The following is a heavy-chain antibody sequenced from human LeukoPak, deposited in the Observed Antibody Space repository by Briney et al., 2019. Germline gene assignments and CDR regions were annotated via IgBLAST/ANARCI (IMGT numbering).Heavy chain of an antibody. V-gene: IGHV3-23*01. J-gene: IGHJ3*02. CDR3: AKMKNLGNYPNDASDI. CDR1: GFTFSSYV. Sequence: SGGSLRLSCAASGFTFSSYVLSWVRQAPGKGLEWVSSVSDSGDNTYYGDSVKGRFTISRDNSKNTLYLQMNSLRADDTAVYYCAKMKNLGNYPNDASDIWGQGTMVTVSS. CDR2: VSDSGDNT. D-gene: IGHD1-7*01.